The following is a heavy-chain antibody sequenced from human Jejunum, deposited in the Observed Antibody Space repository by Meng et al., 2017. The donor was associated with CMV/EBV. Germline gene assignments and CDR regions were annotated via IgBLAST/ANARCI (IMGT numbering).Heavy chain of an antibody. Sequence: LTFSATYMTWIRQAPGKGLEWISSISPSGTTIHSADSVKGRFIISRDDAKSSLYLQMNSLRADDTAVYYCARSRGGTTSCPQCWFDPWGQGTLVTVSS. CDR2: ISPSGTTI. V-gene: IGHV3-11*01. J-gene: IGHJ5*02. CDR3: ARSRGGTTSCPQCWFDP. D-gene: IGHD2-2*01. CDR1: LTFSATY.